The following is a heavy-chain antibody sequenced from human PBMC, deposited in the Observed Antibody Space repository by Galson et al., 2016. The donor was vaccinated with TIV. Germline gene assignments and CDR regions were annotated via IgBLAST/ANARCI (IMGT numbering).Heavy chain of an antibody. CDR3: ARQLGACGVTFFGLGV. CDR1: GGTFSSHG. D-gene: IGHD1-26*01. CDR2: IIPMLGIP. Sequence: SVKVSYKASGGTFSSHGFTWVRQAPGQRLEWMGGIIPMLGIPKYAQKFQGRVTITADESTTTAYMELRSLRFDDTAVYFCARQLGACGVTFFGLGVWGQGTTVTVSS. J-gene: IGHJ6*02. V-gene: IGHV1-69*10.